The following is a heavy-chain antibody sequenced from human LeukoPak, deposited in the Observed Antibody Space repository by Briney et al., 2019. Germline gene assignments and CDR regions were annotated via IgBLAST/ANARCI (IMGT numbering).Heavy chain of an antibody. Sequence: GASVKVSCKASGYTFSSYGISWVRQAPGQGLEWMGWISAYNGNTNYRQKLQGRVTMTTDTSTSTAYMEVSSLRSEDTAVYYCARGGLRYFDWFDYWGQGTLVTVSS. V-gene: IGHV1-18*01. CDR2: ISAYNGNT. CDR1: GYTFSSYG. D-gene: IGHD3-9*01. CDR3: ARGGLRYFDWFDY. J-gene: IGHJ4*02.